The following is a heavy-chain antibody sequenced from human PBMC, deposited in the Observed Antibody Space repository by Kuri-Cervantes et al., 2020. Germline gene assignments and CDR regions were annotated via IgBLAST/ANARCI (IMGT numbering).Heavy chain of an antibody. D-gene: IGHD2-15*01. CDR3: ARDSEYCSGGSCYSA. J-gene: IGHJ4*02. Sequence: GSLRLSCAVYGGSFSGYYWSWIRQPPGEGLEWIGEINHSGSTNYNPSLKSRVTISVDTSKNQFSLKLSSVTAADTAVYYCARDSEYCSGGSCYSAWGQGTLVTVSS. V-gene: IGHV4-34*01. CDR1: GGSFSGYY. CDR2: INHSGST.